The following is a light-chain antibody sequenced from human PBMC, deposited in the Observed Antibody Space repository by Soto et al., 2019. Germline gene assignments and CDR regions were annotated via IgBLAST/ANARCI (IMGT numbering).Light chain of an antibody. CDR1: QSINNRY. Sequence: EIVLTQSPGTLSLSPGERATLSCRSSQSINNRYLAWYQQKPGQAPRLLIHAASSRATGIPDRFSGSGSGTDFTLTISRLEPEDFAVYYCQQFGSSSGFTFGPGTKVDIK. J-gene: IGKJ3*01. CDR3: QQFGSSSGFT. V-gene: IGKV3-20*01. CDR2: AAS.